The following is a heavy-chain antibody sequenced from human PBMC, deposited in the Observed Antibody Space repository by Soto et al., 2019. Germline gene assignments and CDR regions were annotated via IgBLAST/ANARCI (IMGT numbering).Heavy chain of an antibody. J-gene: IGHJ5*01. Sequence: GGSLRLSCAASGFTFSNYAMSWVRQAPGKGLEWVSVMNRDGTTYYADSVKGRFSISRDNSKSTLCLQMNSLSVEDTAVYFCASRPRGSVAGTLDSWGLGSLVTVSS. CDR3: ASRPRGSVAGTLDS. CDR2: MNRDGTT. CDR1: GFTFSNYA. D-gene: IGHD6-19*01. V-gene: IGHV3-23*01.